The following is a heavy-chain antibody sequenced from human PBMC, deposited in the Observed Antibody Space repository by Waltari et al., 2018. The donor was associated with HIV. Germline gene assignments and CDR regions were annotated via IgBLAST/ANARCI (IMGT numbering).Heavy chain of an antibody. J-gene: IGHJ4*02. Sequence: QLQLQESGPGLVKPSETLSLTCTVSGGSISSSSYYWGWILQPPGKGLEWIGSIYYSGRPYYNPSLKSRVTIAVDTSKNQFSLKLSSVTAADPAVYYCARHVFWNYPFDYWGQGTLVTVSS. CDR2: IYYSGRP. CDR3: ARHVFWNYPFDY. CDR1: GGSISSSSYY. V-gene: IGHV4-39*01. D-gene: IGHD1-7*01.